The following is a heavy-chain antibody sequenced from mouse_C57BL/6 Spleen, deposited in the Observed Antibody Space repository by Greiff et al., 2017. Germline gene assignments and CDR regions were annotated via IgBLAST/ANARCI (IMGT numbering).Heavy chain of an antibody. CDR1: GYAFTNYL. J-gene: IGHJ2*01. Sequence: QVQLQQSGAELVRPGTSVKVSCKASGYAFTNYLIEWVKQRPGQGLEWIGVINPGSGGTNYNEKFKGKATLTADKSSSTAYMQLSSLTSEDSAVYFCARDTRGYFDYWGQGTTLTVSS. CDR2: INPGSGGT. D-gene: IGHD5-1-1*01. V-gene: IGHV1-54*01. CDR3: ARDTRGYFDY.